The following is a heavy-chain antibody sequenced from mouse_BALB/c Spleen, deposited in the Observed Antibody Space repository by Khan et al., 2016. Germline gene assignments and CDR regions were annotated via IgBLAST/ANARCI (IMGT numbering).Heavy chain of an antibody. Sequence: EVQLVESGGGLVQPQGSLKLSCAASGFTFNTYAMNWVRQAPGKGLEWVARIRSKSNNYETYYADSVKDRFTISRADSQSLLYLQMHNLKTEDTARYYCVRHDTYAPDARDYWGQGTSVTVSS. CDR1: GFTFNTYA. CDR2: IRSKSNNYET. V-gene: IGHV10-1*02. J-gene: IGHJ4*01. CDR3: VRHDTYAPDARDY. D-gene: IGHD2-14*01.